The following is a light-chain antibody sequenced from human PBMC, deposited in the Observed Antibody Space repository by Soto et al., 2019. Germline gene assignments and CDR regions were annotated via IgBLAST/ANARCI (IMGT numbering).Light chain of an antibody. CDR3: QQYNSYPGT. V-gene: IGKV1-5*03. CDR2: KAS. J-gene: IGKJ1*01. Sequence: DIQMTQSPSTLSASVGDRVTITCRASQSISSWLAWYQQKPGKAPKLLIYKASSLESGVPSRFSGSGSGTEFTLTISSLQPDDFATYYCQQYNSYPGTFGKETKVEIK. CDR1: QSISSW.